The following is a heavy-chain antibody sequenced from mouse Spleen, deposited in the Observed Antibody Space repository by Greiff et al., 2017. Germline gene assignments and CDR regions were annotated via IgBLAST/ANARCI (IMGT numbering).Heavy chain of an antibody. J-gene: IGHJ2*01. V-gene: IGHV1-26*01. CDR1: GYTFTDYY. CDR2: INPNNGGT. CDR3: AIGVAYFDY. D-gene: IGHD2-14*01. Sequence: EVQLQQSGPELVKPGASVKISCKASGYTFTDYYMNWVKQSHGKSLEWIGDINPNNGGTSYNQKFKGKATLTVDKSSSTAYMELRSLTSEDSAVYYCAIGVAYFDYWGQGTTLTVSS.